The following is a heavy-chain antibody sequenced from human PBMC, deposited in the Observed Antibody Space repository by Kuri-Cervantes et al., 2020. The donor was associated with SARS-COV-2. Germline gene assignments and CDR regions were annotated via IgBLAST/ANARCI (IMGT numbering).Heavy chain of an antibody. Sequence: ASVKVSCKASGYTFTGYYMHWVRQAPGQGLEWMGWINPNSGGTNYAQKFQGRVTMTRDTSISTAYMELSRLRSDDTAVYYCARAGYSSTSCYRAIDYWGQGTLVTVSS. V-gene: IGHV1-2*02. CDR3: ARAGYSSTSCYRAIDY. CDR1: GYTFTGYY. CDR2: INPNSGGT. D-gene: IGHD2-2*01. J-gene: IGHJ4*02.